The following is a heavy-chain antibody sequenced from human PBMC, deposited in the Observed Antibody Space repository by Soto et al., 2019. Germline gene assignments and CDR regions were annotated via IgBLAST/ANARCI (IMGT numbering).Heavy chain of an antibody. J-gene: IGHJ6*04. CDR1: GYTFTSYG. CDR2: ISAYNGNT. CDR3: ARDPVLRFLEWLSPPTEGMCV. V-gene: IGHV1-18*01. Sequence: ASVKVSCKASGYTFTSYGISWVRQAPGQGLEWMGWISAYNGNTNYAQKLQGRVTMTTDTSTSTAYMELRSLRSDDTAVYYCARDPVLRFLEWLSPPTEGMCVRVRESTVAVSS. D-gene: IGHD3-3*01.